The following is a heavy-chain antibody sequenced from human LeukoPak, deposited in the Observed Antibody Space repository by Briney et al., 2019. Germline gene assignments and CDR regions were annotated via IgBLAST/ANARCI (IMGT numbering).Heavy chain of an antibody. J-gene: IGHJ6*02. CDR3: ARDRRSGWYRGHHYGMDV. D-gene: IGHD6-19*01. CDR2: TSYDGSNT. CDR1: GFTFSNYA. V-gene: IGHV3-30-3*01. Sequence: GGSLRLSCVVSGFTFSNYAMHWVRQAPGKGLEWVAVTSYDGSNTHYADSVKGRFTVSRDNSKNALYLKMNSLRAEDAAMYYCARDRRSGWYRGHHYGMDVWGQGTTVTVSS.